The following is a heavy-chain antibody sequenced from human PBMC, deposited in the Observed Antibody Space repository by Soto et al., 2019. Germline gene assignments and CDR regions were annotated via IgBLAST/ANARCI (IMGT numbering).Heavy chain of an antibody. J-gene: IGHJ4*02. V-gene: IGHV3-23*01. CDR1: GFTFSSYA. D-gene: IGHD6-19*01. Sequence: GGSLRLSCAASGFTFSSYAMSWVRQAPGKGLEWVSAISGSGGSTYYADSVKGRFTISRDNSKNTLYLQMNSLRAEDTAVYYCAKVLYPGIAVADYFDYWGQGTLVTVSS. CDR3: AKVLYPGIAVADYFDY. CDR2: ISGSGGST.